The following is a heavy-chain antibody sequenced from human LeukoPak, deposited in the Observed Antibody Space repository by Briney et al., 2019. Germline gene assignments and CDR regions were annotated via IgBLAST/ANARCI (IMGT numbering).Heavy chain of an antibody. CDR3: ARGRYSQYFDY. CDR2: INHSGGT. D-gene: IGHD5-18*01. CDR1: GGSFSGYY. V-gene: IGHV4-34*01. J-gene: IGHJ4*02. Sequence: SETLSLTCAVYGGSFSGYYWSWIRQPPGKGLEWIGEINHSGGTYYNPSLKSRVTLSVDTSKNQLSLKMNSVTAADTAVYYCARGRYSQYFDYWGQGTLVTVSS.